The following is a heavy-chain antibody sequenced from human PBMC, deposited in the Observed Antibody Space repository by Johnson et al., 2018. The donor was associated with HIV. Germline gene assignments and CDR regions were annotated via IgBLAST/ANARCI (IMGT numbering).Heavy chain of an antibody. D-gene: IGHD6-25*01. J-gene: IGHJ3*02. CDR3: AKGGIDAFDI. CDR2: ISYAGSNK. CDR1: GFTFSSYA. V-gene: IGHV3-30-3*01. Sequence: QVQLVESGGGLVQPGGSLKLSCVASGFTFSSYAMHWVRQAPGKGLEWVAVISYAGSNKYYADSVKGRFSISRDNAKNSLYLQMNSLRAEDTAVYYCAKGGIDAFDIWGQGTMVTVSS.